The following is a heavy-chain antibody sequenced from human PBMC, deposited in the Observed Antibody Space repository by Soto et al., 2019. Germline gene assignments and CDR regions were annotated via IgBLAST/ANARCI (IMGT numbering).Heavy chain of an antibody. CDR1: GGSFSGYY. V-gene: IGHV4-34*01. CDR2: IHHSGST. D-gene: IGHD1-1*01. CDR3: ARGTDAYKTGNY. Sequence: SDTLSLTCAVYGGSFSGYYWSWIRQPPGKGLEWIGEIHHSGSTNYNSSLKSRVTISVDTSKNQFSLKLSSMTAADTAVYYCARGTDAYKTGNYWGQGTLVTVS. J-gene: IGHJ4*02.